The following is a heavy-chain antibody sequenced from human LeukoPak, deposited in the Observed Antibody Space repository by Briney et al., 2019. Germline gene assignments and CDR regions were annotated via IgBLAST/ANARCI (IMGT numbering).Heavy chain of an antibody. V-gene: IGHV1-18*01. Sequence: ASVKVSCKASGYTFTSYGITWVRQAPGQGLEWMGWISGYNGNTNYAQKFQGRVTMTTDTSTSTVYMELRSLRSDDTAVYYCARGMYSSSWYDYWGQGTLVTVSS. D-gene: IGHD6-13*01. CDR3: ARGMYSSSWYDY. J-gene: IGHJ4*02. CDR2: ISGYNGNT. CDR1: GYTFTSYG.